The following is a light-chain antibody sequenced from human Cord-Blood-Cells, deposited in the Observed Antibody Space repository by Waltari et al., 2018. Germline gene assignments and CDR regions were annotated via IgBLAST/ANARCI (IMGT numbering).Light chain of an antibody. Sequence: SYELTQPPSVSVSPGQTASITCSGDALPKQSAYWYQQKPGQAPVLVIYKDSERPSGIPERFSGSSSGTTGTLTIRGVQAEDEADYYCQSADSSGTYVVFGGGTKLTVL. CDR3: QSADSSGTYVV. V-gene: IGLV3-25*02. J-gene: IGLJ2*01. CDR1: ALPKQS. CDR2: KDS.